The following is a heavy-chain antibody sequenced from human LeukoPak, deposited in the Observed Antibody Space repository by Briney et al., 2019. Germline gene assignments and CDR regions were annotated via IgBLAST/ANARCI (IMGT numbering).Heavy chain of an antibody. CDR2: LQKDGSDV. CDR1: GFTFSYYG. V-gene: IGHV3-30*02. D-gene: IGHD3-22*01. CDR3: ARDRSSGYGVDY. J-gene: IGHJ4*02. Sequence: GGSLRLSCAASGFTFSYYGMHWVRQAPDKGLEWVAFLQKDGSDVHYADSVEGRFTISRDNSKNTLYLQMNSLRAEDTAVYYCARDRSSGYGVDYWGQGTLVTVSS.